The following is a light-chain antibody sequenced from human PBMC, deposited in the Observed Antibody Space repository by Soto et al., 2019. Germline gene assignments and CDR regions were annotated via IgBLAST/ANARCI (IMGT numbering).Light chain of an antibody. CDR1: QSIGVY. CDR2: AAS. J-gene: IGKJ2*01. Sequence: DIQMTQSPSLLSVSIGDRVTITCRSSQSIGVYLNWYQKKPGTPPKLLIYAASNLQSGVPSRFIGRGSGTDFTLTISSLQPEDFASYYCQQTYRIPYTFGQGTKLEI. CDR3: QQTYRIPYT. V-gene: IGKV1-39*01.